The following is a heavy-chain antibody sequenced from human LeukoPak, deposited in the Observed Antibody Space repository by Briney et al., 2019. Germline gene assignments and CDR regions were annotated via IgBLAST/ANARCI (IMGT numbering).Heavy chain of an antibody. CDR3: ARSGTGYGDYDGFYY. J-gene: IGHJ4*02. Sequence: PGGSLKLSGAASGFTVTSNSMSWVPQAPGKGLDWVSVMDRGGTTYYADSVKGRFTISRDNSKNTLYLQMNSLRAEDTAVYYCARSGTGYGDYDGFYYWGQGTLVTVSS. CDR2: MDRGGTT. CDR1: GFTVTSNS. D-gene: IGHD4-17*01. V-gene: IGHV3-53*01.